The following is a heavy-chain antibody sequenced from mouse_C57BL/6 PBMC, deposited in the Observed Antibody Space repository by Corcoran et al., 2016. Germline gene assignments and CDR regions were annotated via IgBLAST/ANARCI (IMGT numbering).Heavy chain of an antibody. V-gene: IGHV1-26*01. Sequence: EVQLQQSGPELVKPGASVKISCKASGYTFTDYYMNWVKQSHGKSLEWIGDINPNNGGTSYNQKFKGKATLTVDKSSSTASMELRSMTSEDSAVYYCARPGNYDYAMDYWGQGTSVTVSS. J-gene: IGHJ4*01. CDR1: GYTFTDYY. CDR3: ARPGNYDYAMDY. CDR2: INPNNGGT. D-gene: IGHD2-1*01.